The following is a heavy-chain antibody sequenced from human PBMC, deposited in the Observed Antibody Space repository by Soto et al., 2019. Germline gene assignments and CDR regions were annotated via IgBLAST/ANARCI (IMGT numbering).Heavy chain of an antibody. D-gene: IGHD4-17*01. CDR1: GYTFTSYG. CDR2: ISAYNGNT. V-gene: IGHV1-18*01. Sequence: QVQLVQSGAEVKKPGASVKVSCKASGYTFTSYGISWVRQAPGQGLEWMGWISAYNGNTNYAQKLQGRVTMTTDTSTSTAYMELRSLSSDDTAVYYCARVRATVTTNYYYYYGMDVWGQGTTVTVSS. J-gene: IGHJ6*02. CDR3: ARVRATVTTNYYYYYGMDV.